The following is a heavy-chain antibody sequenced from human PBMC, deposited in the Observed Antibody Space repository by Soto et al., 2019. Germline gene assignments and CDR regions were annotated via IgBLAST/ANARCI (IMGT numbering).Heavy chain of an antibody. D-gene: IGHD6-6*01. CDR1: GYSIRSGYF. V-gene: IGHV4-38-2*01. CDR3: ARSMYSTSAQLYYGMDV. Sequence: SETLSLTCAVSGYSIRSGYFWGWIRQPPGKGLEWIGSMYHSGITYYNLSLKSRVTISVDTSENQLSLKLSSATAADTAVYYCARSMYSTSAQLYYGMDVWGQGTTVTVSS. CDR2: MYHSGIT. J-gene: IGHJ6*02.